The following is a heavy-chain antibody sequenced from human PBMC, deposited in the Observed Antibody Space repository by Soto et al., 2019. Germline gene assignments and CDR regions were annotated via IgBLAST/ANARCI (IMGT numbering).Heavy chain of an antibody. D-gene: IGHD2-15*01. Sequence: QVQLVESGGGVVQPGRSLRLSCAASGFTFSSCAMHWVRQAPGKGLEWVAVISYDGSNKYYADSVKGRFTISRDNSKNTLYLQMNSLRAEDTAVYYCARGNGGGYCSGGSCYSSDYWGQGTLVTVSS. CDR3: ARGNGGGYCSGGSCYSSDY. CDR1: GFTFSSCA. J-gene: IGHJ4*02. V-gene: IGHV3-30-3*01. CDR2: ISYDGSNK.